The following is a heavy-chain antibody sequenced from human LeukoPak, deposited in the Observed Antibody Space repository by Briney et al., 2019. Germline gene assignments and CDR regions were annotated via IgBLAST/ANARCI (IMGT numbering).Heavy chain of an antibody. CDR2: ISGSGGST. CDR3: AKGANYVDTAMEDAFDI. CDR1: GFTFSSYA. D-gene: IGHD5-18*01. J-gene: IGHJ3*02. Sequence: GGSLRLSCAASGFTFSSYAMSWVRQAPGKGLEWVSAISGSGGSTYYADSVKGRFTISRGNSKNTLYLQMNSLRAEDTAVYYCAKGANYVDTAMEDAFDIWGQGTMVTVSS. V-gene: IGHV3-23*01.